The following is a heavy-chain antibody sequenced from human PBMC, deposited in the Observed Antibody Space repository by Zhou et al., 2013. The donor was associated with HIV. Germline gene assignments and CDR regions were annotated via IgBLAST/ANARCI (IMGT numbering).Heavy chain of an antibody. CDR3: ARSLNYYDSTVYSFDY. Sequence: QVQLVQSGAELKKPGASVTVSCKASGYTFTSYGINWVRQAPGQGPEWIGWISAYNGKTAYAQKLQDRVTMTTDTSTSTAYMELRSLRSDDTAVYYCARSLNYYDSTVYSFDYWGQGTLVTVSS. V-gene: IGHV1-18*01. CDR2: ISAYNGKT. J-gene: IGHJ4*02. CDR1: GYTFTSYG. D-gene: IGHD3-22*01.